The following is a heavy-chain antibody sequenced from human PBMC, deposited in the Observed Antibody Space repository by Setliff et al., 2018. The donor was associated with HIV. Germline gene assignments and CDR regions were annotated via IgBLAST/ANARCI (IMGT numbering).Heavy chain of an antibody. CDR2: INPSGDFT. V-gene: IGHV1-46*01. D-gene: IGHD2-2*01. J-gene: IGHJ4*02. Sequence: ASVKVSCKASGYTFTTYDINWVRQAPGQGLEWMGIINPSGDFTDYAQKFQGRVTMTEDTSTDTAYMELSGLRSEDTAVYYCAIDMVGGWLRPMPDFWGQGALVTVSS. CDR3: AIDMVGGWLRPMPDF. CDR1: GYTFTTYD.